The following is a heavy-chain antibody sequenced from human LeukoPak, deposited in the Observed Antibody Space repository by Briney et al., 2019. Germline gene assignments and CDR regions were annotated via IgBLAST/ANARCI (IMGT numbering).Heavy chain of an antibody. J-gene: IGHJ4*02. CDR2: IIPIFGAA. D-gene: IGHD2-2*01. CDR1: GGTFSSYA. CDR3: ARAPLGYCSSTSCPFDY. V-gene: IGHV1-69*01. Sequence: SVKVSCKASGGTFSSYAISLVRQAPGQGLEWMGGIIPIFGAANYAQKFQGRVTITADESTSTAYMELSSLRSEDTAVYYCARAPLGYCSSTSCPFDYWGQGTLVTVSS.